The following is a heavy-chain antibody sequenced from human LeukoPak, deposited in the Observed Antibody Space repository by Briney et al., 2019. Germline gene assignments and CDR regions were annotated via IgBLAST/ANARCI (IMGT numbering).Heavy chain of an antibody. CDR1: GGSISSYY. Sequence: SETLSLTCTVSGGSISSYYWSWIRQPAGKGLEWIGRIYTSGSTNYNPSLKSRVTMSVDTSKNQFSLKLSSVTAADTAVYYCARGRGAAAGNPRSPFDYWGQGTLVTVSS. CDR2: IYTSGST. J-gene: IGHJ4*02. D-gene: IGHD6-13*01. V-gene: IGHV4-4*07. CDR3: ARGRGAAAGNPRSPFDY.